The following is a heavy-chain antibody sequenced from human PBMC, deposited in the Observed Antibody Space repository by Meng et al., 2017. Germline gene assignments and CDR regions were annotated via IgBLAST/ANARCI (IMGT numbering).Heavy chain of an antibody. V-gene: IGHV4-4*02. J-gene: IGHJ4*02. Sequence: GGLRVSGRGPVKTSGSLYITCAVSGGSSSSSKWWSWVGKPPGKGLEWIGEIYHSGRTNYNPSLKSRVTISVDKSKNQFSLKLSSVTAADTAVYYCARDGRSWDWGQGTLVTVSS. D-gene: IGHD7-27*01. CDR1: GGSSSSSKW. CDR3: ARDGRSWD. CDR2: IYHSGRT.